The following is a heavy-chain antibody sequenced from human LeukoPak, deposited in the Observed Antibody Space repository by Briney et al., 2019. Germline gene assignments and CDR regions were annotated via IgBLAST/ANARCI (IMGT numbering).Heavy chain of an antibody. CDR3: ARERWDYGDYTNYFDY. Sequence: ASVKVSCKASGYTFTSYGISWVRQAPGQGLEWMGWISAYNGNTNYAQKLQGRVTMTTDTSTSTAYMELRSLRSDDTAVYYCARERWDYGDYTNYFDYWGQGTLVTVSS. V-gene: IGHV1-18*01. CDR1: GYTFTSYG. J-gene: IGHJ4*02. D-gene: IGHD4-17*01. CDR2: ISAYNGNT.